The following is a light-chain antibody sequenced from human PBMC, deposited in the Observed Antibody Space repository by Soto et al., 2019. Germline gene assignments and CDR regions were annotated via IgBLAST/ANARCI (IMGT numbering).Light chain of an antibody. Sequence: EIQMTQSPSSLSASVGDRVTITCRASQGISNYLAWYQQKPGKVPKLLIYGASTLQSGVPSRLSGSGSGTDVTLIIISLQPEDVATYYCQKYDSAPWTFGQGTKVEI. CDR2: GAS. J-gene: IGKJ1*01. V-gene: IGKV1-27*01. CDR3: QKYDSAPWT. CDR1: QGISNY.